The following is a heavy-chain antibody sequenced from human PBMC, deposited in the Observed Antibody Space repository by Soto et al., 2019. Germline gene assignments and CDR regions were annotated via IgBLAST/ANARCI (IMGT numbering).Heavy chain of an antibody. Sequence: GGYLRLSCAASGFTFSSYGMHWVRQAPGKGLEWVAVIWYDGSNKYYADSVKGRFTISRDNSKNTLYLQMNSLRAEDTAVYYCARGGLAAAGTTNSAYWGQGTLVTVSS. D-gene: IGHD6-13*01. J-gene: IGHJ4*02. CDR3: ARGGLAAAGTTNSAY. V-gene: IGHV3-33*01. CDR1: GFTFSSYG. CDR2: IWYDGSNK.